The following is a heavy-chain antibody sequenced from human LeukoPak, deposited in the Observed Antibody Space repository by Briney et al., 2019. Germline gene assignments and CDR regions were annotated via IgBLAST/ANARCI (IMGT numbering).Heavy chain of an antibody. CDR3: ARANYYDSSGYYFPHFDY. Sequence: SETLSLTCAVSADSFSSHYWTWIRQPPGKGLEWIGYISYIGSTNYNPSLKSRVTISVDTSKNQFSLKLSSVTAADTAVYYCARANYYDSSGYYFPHFDYWGQGTLVTVSS. CDR1: ADSFSSHY. CDR2: ISYIGST. J-gene: IGHJ4*02. V-gene: IGHV4-59*11. D-gene: IGHD3-22*01.